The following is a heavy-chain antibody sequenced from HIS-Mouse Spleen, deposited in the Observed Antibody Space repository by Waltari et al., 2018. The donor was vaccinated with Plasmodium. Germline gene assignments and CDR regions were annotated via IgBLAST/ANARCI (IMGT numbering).Heavy chain of an antibody. CDR2: IKQDGSEK. D-gene: IGHD6-13*01. V-gene: IGHV3-7*01. J-gene: IGHJ2*01. CDR3: ASSWYWYFDL. Sequence: EVQLVESGGGLVQPGGALNLACAPAGFYYGSYWKSWVRQAPGKGLEWVANIKQDGSEKYYVDSVKGRFTISRDNAKNSLYLQMNSLRAEDTAVYYCASSWYWYFDLWGRGTLVTVSS. CDR1: GFYYGSYW.